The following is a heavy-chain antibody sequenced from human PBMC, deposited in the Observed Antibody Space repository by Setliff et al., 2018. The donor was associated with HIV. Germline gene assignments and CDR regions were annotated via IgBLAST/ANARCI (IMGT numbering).Heavy chain of an antibody. CDR3: ARHRDGGTYPLDY. D-gene: IGHD1-26*01. V-gene: IGHV4-39*01. CDR2: IYYSGAT. J-gene: IGHJ4*02. CDR1: GGSISTGNYY. Sequence: SETLSLTCTVSGGSISTGNYYWSWIRQTPDKGLEGIGIIYYSGATYYNPSLKSRVTISLDTSKTRFSLQLTSVTAADTAVYYCARHRDGGTYPLDYWGQGTLVTVSS.